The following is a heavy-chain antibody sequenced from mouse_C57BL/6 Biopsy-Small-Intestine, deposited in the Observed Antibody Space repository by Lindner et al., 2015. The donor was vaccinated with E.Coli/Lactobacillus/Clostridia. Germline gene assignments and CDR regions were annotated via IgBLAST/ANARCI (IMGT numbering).Heavy chain of an antibody. CDR3: AADRGVTSYYEHAMDV. V-gene: IGHV14-3*01. CDR1: GFKFIYST. CDR2: IVVGSPST. J-gene: IGHJ1*01. D-gene: IGHD2-10*01. Sequence: SVKVSCKASGFKFIYSTVHWIRQARGQGLEWMGWIVVGSPSTNNAQKFQGRVTITRDMSTSTTYMELSSLTSEDTATYYCAADRGVTSYYEHAMDVWGQGTTVTVSS.